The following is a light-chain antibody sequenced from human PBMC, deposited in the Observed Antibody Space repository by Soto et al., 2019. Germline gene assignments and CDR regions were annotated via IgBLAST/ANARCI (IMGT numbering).Light chain of an antibody. CDR3: QQYDKFPIN. J-gene: IGKJ5*01. Sequence: DIQMTHSPSSRSASVVDRVTITFLASQSISSWLAWYQQKPEKAPKSLIYAASSLQSGVPSRFNGSGSGTDFTLTISNLQPEDFATYYCQQYDKFPINFGQGTRLEIK. CDR1: QSISSW. CDR2: AAS. V-gene: IGKV1D-16*01.